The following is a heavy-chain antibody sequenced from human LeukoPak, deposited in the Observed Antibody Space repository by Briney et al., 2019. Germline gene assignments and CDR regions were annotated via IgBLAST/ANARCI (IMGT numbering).Heavy chain of an antibody. J-gene: IGHJ3*02. Sequence: LRLSCAASGFTFSSYAMSWVRQAPGKGLEWIGYIYYSGSTYYNPSLKSRVTISVDTSKNQFSLKLSSVTAADTAVYYCARDTRQTYYDFWSGYYLLEHDAFDIWGQGTMVTVSS. D-gene: IGHD3-3*01. V-gene: IGHV4-30-4*08. CDR3: ARDTRQTYYDFWSGYYLLEHDAFDI. CDR1: GFTFSSYA. CDR2: IYYSGST.